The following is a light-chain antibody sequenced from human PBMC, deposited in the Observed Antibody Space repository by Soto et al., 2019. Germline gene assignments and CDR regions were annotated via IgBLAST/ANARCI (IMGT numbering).Light chain of an antibody. CDR2: GAS. CDR3: QQYNNWSLT. Sequence: EIVMTQSPATLSVSPGERATLSCRASQTVNNNLAWYQQKPGQAPRLLIYGASARATGSPARFSGSGSGTESTLTISSLQSEDFAVYYCQQYNNWSLTFGGGTKVEIK. CDR1: QTVNNN. J-gene: IGKJ4*01. V-gene: IGKV3-15*01.